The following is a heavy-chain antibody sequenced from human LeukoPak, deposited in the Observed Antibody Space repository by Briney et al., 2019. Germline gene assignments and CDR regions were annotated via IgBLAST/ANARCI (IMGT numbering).Heavy chain of an antibody. Sequence: ASVKVSCKASGGTFSSYAISWVRQAPGQGLEWMGGIIPIFGTANYAQKFQGRVTITADESTSTAYMELSSLRSEDTAVYYRAMEIVGATIYDYWGQGTLVTVSS. V-gene: IGHV1-69*13. CDR1: GGTFSSYA. J-gene: IGHJ4*02. D-gene: IGHD1-26*01. CDR3: AMEIVGATIYDY. CDR2: IIPIFGTA.